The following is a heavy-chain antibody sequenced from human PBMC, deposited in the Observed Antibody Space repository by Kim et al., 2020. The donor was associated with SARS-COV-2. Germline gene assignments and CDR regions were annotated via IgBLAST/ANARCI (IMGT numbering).Heavy chain of an antibody. CDR3: ARAVRV. V-gene: IGHV4-39*01. J-gene: IGHJ6*02. Sequence: SETLSLTCTVSGGSISSSAFSWGWIRQPPGKGLEWIGNVSYSGSTYYNPSLKSRVTISVDTSKNQFSLKLSSVTAADTAVYYCARAVRVWGQGTTVTVSS. D-gene: IGHD3-3*01. CDR2: VSYSGST. CDR1: GGSISSSAFS.